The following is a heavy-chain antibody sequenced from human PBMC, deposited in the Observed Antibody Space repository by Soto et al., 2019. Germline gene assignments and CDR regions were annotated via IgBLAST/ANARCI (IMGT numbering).Heavy chain of an antibody. J-gene: IGHJ4*02. D-gene: IGHD3-3*01. CDR1: GFSFRSYA. V-gene: IGHV3-30*18. CDR3: AKDSEGSGSYHRFDY. CDR2: ISYDESNK. Sequence: QVQLVESGGGVIQHGRSLRLSCSGSGFSFRSYAMYWVRQAPGKGLDRVAVISYDESNKKFADSVKGRFTISRDNSKNTLYLQMDSLRPEDTAVYYCAKDSEGSGSYHRFDYWGQGALVTVSS.